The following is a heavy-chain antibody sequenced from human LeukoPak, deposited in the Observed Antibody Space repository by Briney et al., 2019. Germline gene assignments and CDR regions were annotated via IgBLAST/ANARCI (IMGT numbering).Heavy chain of an antibody. CDR2: TSYDESTK. CDR3: AKVVGFYYDSSGFPDY. Sequence: GGSLRLSCAASGFSFKDYAMPWVRQSPGKGLEWVALTSYDESTKYYVDSVRGRFTISRDNSKNTLFLQMNSLRAEDTAVYYCAKVVGFYYDSSGFPDYWGQGTLVTVSS. J-gene: IGHJ4*02. CDR1: GFSFKDYA. V-gene: IGHV3-30*04. D-gene: IGHD3-22*01.